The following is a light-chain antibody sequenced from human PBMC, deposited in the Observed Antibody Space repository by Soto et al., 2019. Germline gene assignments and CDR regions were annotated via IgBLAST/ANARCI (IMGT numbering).Light chain of an antibody. CDR1: SSDVGGHNF. Sequence: QSALTQPASVSGSPGQSIIISCTGTSSDVGGHNFVSWYQQHPGKVPKLMIYDVSNRPSGVSNRFSGSKSGNTASLTISGLQVEDEADYYCSSYTSSSTYVFGTGTKVTVL. J-gene: IGLJ1*01. CDR3: SSYTSSSTYV. CDR2: DVS. V-gene: IGLV2-14*03.